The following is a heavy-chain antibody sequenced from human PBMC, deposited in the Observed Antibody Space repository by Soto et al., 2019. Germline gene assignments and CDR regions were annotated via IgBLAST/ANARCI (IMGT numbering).Heavy chain of an antibody. V-gene: IGHV1-8*01. Sequence: ASVKVSCKASGYTFTKYDINWVRQATGQVLEWMGWMNPNSGNTGYAQKFQGRVTMTRDTSISTAYMELSSLRAEDTAVYYCAKPSQGWLQSSHWGQGTLVTVSS. D-gene: IGHD6-19*01. CDR1: GYTFTKYD. J-gene: IGHJ4*02. CDR3: AKPSQGWLQSSH. CDR2: MNPNSGNT.